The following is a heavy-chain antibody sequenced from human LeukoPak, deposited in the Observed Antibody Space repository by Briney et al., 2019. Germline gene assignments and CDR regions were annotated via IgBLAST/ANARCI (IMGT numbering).Heavy chain of an antibody. J-gene: IGHJ4*02. Sequence: GGSLRLSCAASGFSFSSYWMSWVRQAPGKGPEWVANIKQDGSEKNYVDSVKGRFTISRDNAKNSVYLQMSSLRAEDTAVYYCARDTRGIFDYRGQGTLVTVSS. CDR3: ARDTRGIFDY. V-gene: IGHV3-7*04. D-gene: IGHD3-16*01. CDR2: IKQDGSEK. CDR1: GFSFSSYW.